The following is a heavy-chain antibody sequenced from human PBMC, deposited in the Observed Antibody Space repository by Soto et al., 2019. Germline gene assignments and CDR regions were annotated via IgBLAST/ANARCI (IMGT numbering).Heavy chain of an antibody. Sequence: PSATQSHTGRVSGGYIGRYYLLLIRHHPGKGLEWIGSMYYSGNTYYNPSLKSRVTISVDTSKNQFSLKLSSVTAADTAVYYCARPILGYSMFGYWGQGTLVSLSS. J-gene: IGHJ4*02. D-gene: IGHD2-15*01. CDR3: ARPILGYSMFGY. CDR1: GGYIGRYY. V-gene: IGHV4-39*01. CDR2: MYYSGNT.